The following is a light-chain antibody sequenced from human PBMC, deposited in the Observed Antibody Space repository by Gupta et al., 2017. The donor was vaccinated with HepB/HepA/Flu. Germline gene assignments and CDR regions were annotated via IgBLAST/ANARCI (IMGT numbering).Light chain of an antibody. CDR1: QRVSSD. CDR3: QQRSNWPIT. CDR2: DAS. Sequence: IVLTQSPATLSLSPGERATLSCRASQRVSSDLAWYQQKPGQAPRLLIYDASNRATGIPGRFSGSGSGTDFTLTISSLEPEDFAVYYCQQRSNWPITFGQGTRLEIK. V-gene: IGKV3-11*01. J-gene: IGKJ5*01.